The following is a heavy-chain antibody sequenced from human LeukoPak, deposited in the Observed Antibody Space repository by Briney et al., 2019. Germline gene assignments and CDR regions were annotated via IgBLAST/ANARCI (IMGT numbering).Heavy chain of an antibody. J-gene: IGHJ6*02. CDR3: TRSRVSGSYFDYHSGMDV. Sequence: SETLSLSCTVSRGPISSHYWSWIRQPPGGGQEWIVYVSFSGTTKYSPSLNSQVTISRDTSKNQFSLRVNSVTAADTAVYYCTRSRVSGSYFDYHSGMDVWGQGTTVIVS. CDR2: VSFSGTT. V-gene: IGHV4-59*11. CDR1: RGPISSHY. D-gene: IGHD1-26*01.